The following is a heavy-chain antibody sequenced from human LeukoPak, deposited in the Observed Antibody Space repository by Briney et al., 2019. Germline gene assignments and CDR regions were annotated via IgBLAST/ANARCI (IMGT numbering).Heavy chain of an antibody. CDR3: VREILYCSGGSCYRGPFDN. CDR2: IFHRGGT. J-gene: IGHJ4*02. Sequence: NPSGTLSLTCTVSNDSISSGDYYWNWIRQPPGKGLEWIGYIFHRGGTSYNPSLKSRILFSVDTSQNQFSLKLNSVTAADTAVYYCVREILYCSGGSCYRGPFDNWGQGTLVTVSS. V-gene: IGHV4-30-4*01. CDR1: NDSISSGDYY. D-gene: IGHD2-15*01.